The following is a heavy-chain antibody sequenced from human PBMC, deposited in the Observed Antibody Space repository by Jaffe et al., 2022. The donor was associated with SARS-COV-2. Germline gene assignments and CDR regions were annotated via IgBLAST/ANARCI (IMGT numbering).Heavy chain of an antibody. CDR3: ARQGYYYGSGSVY. CDR1: GGSFSGYY. Sequence: QVQLQQWGAGLLKPSETLSLTCAVYGGSFSGYYWSWIRQPPGKGLEWIGEINHSGSTNYNPSLKSRVTISVDTSKNQFSLKLSSVTAADTAVYYCARQGYYYGSGSVYWGQGTLVTVSS. V-gene: IGHV4-34*01. J-gene: IGHJ4*02. CDR2: INHSGST. D-gene: IGHD3-10*01.